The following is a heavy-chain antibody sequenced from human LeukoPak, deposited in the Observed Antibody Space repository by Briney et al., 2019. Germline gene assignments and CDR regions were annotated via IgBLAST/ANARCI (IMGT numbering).Heavy chain of an antibody. CDR3: AREYNGSGYGYPYYYMDV. V-gene: IGHV4-59*01. J-gene: IGHJ6*03. D-gene: IGHD5-18*01. CDR1: GGSISSYY. CDR2: IYYSGST. Sequence: SETLSLTCTVSGGSISSYYWSWFRQPPGKGLEWIGYIYYSGSTNYNPSLKSRVTISVDTSKNQFSLKLSSVTAADTAVYYCAREYNGSGYGYPYYYMDVWGKGTTVTVSS.